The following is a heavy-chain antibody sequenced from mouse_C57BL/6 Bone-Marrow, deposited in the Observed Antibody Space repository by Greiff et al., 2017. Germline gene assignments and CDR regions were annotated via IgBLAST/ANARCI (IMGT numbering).Heavy chain of an antibody. Sequence: QVQLQQSGAELVRPGTSVKVSCKASGYAFTNYLIEWVKQRPGQGLEWIGVINPGSGGTNYNEKFKGKATLTADKSSSTAYMQLSSLTSEDSAVYFCARLNYGRSYASFAYWGQGTLVTVSA. V-gene: IGHV1-54*01. CDR3: ARLNYGRSYASFAY. D-gene: IGHD1-1*01. J-gene: IGHJ3*01. CDR1: GYAFTNYL. CDR2: INPGSGGT.